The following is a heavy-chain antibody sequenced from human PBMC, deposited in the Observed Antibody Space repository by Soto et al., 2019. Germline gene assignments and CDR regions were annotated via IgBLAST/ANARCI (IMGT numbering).Heavy chain of an antibody. CDR3: AKDRVVAASRRGYYSGMDV. Sequence: PGGSLRLSCAASGFTFSSYDMHWVRQAPGKGLEWVAVISYDGSNKYYADSVKGRFTISRDNSKNTLYLQMNSLRAEDTAVYYCAKDRVVAASRRGYYSGMDVWGQGTTVTVSS. CDR2: ISYDGSNK. V-gene: IGHV3-30*18. D-gene: IGHD2-15*01. J-gene: IGHJ6*02. CDR1: GFTFSSYD.